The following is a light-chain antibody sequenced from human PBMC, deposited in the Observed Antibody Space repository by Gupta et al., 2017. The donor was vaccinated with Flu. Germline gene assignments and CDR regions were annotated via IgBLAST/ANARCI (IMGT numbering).Light chain of an antibody. Sequence: SVLTPPPAVSGAPGQRVTITCTGSSSNIGAPYDVQWYQQLPGTAPKLLIYGSTNRPSGVPDRFSGSKSGTSASLAITGLQAEDEADYYCQSYDNSLSGSVFGGGTKLTVL. CDR1: SSNIGAPYD. J-gene: IGLJ2*01. V-gene: IGLV1-40*01. CDR3: QSYDNSLSGSV. CDR2: GST.